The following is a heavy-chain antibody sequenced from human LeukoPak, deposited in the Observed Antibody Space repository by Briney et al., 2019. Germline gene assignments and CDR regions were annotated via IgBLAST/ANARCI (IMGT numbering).Heavy chain of an antibody. V-gene: IGHV4-39*01. CDR3: ASLVVVTAILDY. CDR2: IYYSGST. J-gene: IGHJ4*02. Sequence: SETLSLTCTVSGGSISSSSYYWGWIRQPPGKGLEWIGNIYYSGSTYYDPSLKSRATISVDTSKNQFSLKLSSVTAADTAVYYCASLVVVTAILDYWGQGTLVTVSS. CDR1: GGSISSSSYY. D-gene: IGHD2-21*02.